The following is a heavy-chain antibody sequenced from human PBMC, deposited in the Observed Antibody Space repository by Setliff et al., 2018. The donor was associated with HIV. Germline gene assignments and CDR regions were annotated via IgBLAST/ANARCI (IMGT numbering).Heavy chain of an antibody. D-gene: IGHD1-26*01. CDR1: GGTFSSYA. Sequence: SVKVSCKASGGTFSSYAINWVRQAPGQGLEWMGGIITMFGTLNFAQKFQGRVTITTDESTSTAYMELNSLRSEDTAVYYCARGHSHGYGYSGSYGPFDIWGQGTMVTVS. J-gene: IGHJ3*02. CDR2: IITMFGTL. CDR3: ARGHSHGYGYSGSYGPFDI. V-gene: IGHV1-69*05.